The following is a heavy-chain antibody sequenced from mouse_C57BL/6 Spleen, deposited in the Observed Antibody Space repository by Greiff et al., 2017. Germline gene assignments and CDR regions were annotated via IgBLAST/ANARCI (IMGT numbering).Heavy chain of an antibody. D-gene: IGHD2-4*01. CDR3: ARGDYDYSFAY. V-gene: IGHV1-50*01. CDR1: GYTFTSYW. CDR2: IDPSDSYT. Sequence: VQLQQPGAELVKPGASVKLSCKASGYTFTSYWMQWVKQRPGQGLEWIGEIDPSDSYTNYNQKFKGKATLTVDTSSSTAYMQLSSLTSEDSAVYYGARGDYDYSFAYWGQGTLVTVSA. J-gene: IGHJ3*01.